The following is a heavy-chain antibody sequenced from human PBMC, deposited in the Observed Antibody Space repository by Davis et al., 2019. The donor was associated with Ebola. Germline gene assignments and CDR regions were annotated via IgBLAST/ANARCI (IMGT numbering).Heavy chain of an antibody. CDR1: GGSVSSRSYY. CDR2: IYYIGST. CDR3: AKSYGSGIKGREINWFDP. D-gene: IGHD3-10*01. J-gene: IGHJ5*02. V-gene: IGHV4-61*01. Sequence: MPSETLSLTCTVSGGSVSSRSYYWSWIRQPPGKGLEWIGYIYYIGSTNYNPSLKSRVTISVDTSKNQFSLKLSSVTAADTAVYYCAKSYGSGIKGREINWFDPWGQGTLVTVSS.